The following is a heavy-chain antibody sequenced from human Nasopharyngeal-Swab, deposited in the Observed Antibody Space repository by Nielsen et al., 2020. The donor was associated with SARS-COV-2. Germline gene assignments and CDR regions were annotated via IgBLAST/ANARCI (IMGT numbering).Heavy chain of an antibody. CDR1: GYSISSGYY. Sequence: SETLSLTCTVSGYSISSGYYWGWIRQPPGKGLEWIGSIYHSGSTYYNPSLQSRVTISLDLYKNQFSLRLSSVTAADTAVYYCARRAWGADAFDIWGQGTMVTVSS. J-gene: IGHJ3*02. D-gene: IGHD3-16*01. CDR2: IYHSGST. CDR3: ARRAWGADAFDI. V-gene: IGHV4-38-2*02.